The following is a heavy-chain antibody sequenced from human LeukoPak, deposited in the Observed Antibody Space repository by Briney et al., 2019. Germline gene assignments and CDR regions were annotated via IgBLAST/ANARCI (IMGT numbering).Heavy chain of an antibody. D-gene: IGHD2/OR15-2a*01. CDR2: IYYSGST. J-gene: IGHJ6*02. Sequence: SETLSLTCTVSGGSISSYYWSWIRQPPGKGLEWIGYIYYSGSTDYNPSLKGRVSISEDTSKNQFSLKLNSVTAADTAVYYCARSLQYGNNNYYYYGMDVWGQGTTVTVSS. CDR3: ARSLQYGNNNYYYYGMDV. V-gene: IGHV4-59*01. CDR1: GGSISSYY.